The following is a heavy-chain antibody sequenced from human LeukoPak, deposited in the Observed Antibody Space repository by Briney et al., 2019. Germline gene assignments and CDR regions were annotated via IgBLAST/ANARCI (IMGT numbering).Heavy chain of an antibody. CDR1: GFTLRSYG. CDR2: AGGYNGKT. Sequence: GASVKVSCKASGFTLRSYGISWVRQAPGQGPEWMGWAGGYNGKTSYSEKFQGRVSMTTDSSTSTTYMELRSLRSDDTAVYYCAKDLVGYGDYAYYFDTWGQGTLVTVSS. D-gene: IGHD4-17*01. CDR3: AKDLVGYGDYAYYFDT. J-gene: IGHJ4*02. V-gene: IGHV1-18*01.